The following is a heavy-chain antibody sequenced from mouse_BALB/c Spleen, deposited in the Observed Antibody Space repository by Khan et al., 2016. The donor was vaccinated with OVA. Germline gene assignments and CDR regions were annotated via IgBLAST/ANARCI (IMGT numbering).Heavy chain of an antibody. CDR1: GISITTGNYR. Sequence: EVQLQESGPGLVKPSQTVSLTCTVTGISITTGNYRWSWIRHFPGNKLEWIGYLYYSGTTTYNPSLTSRTTITRDTSKNRFFLEMNSLTTEDTATYYCGRDRGGCGSDYCDYWGQGTALPVSS. J-gene: IGHJ2*01. V-gene: IGHV3-5*02. D-gene: IGHD1-1*02. CDR3: GRDRGGCGSDYCDY. CDR2: LYYSGTT.